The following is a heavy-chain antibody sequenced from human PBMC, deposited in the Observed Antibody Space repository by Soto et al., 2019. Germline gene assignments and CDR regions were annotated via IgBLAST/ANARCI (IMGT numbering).Heavy chain of an antibody. V-gene: IGHV3-23*01. CDR3: GENYSMDN. CDR2: IGVGCAS. Sequence: EVQLLESGGGLVQPGGSLRLSCAASGFTFSSYAMSWVRQAPGRGLEWVSSIGVGCASYYADSVEGRFAISRDNSENTMIVQIKSPRGEETAVYYCGENYSMDNWGQGTLVTVSS. D-gene: IGHD2-15*01. CDR1: GFTFSSYA. J-gene: IGHJ4*02.